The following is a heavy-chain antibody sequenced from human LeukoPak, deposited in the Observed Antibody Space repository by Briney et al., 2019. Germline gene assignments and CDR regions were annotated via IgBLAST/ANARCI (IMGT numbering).Heavy chain of an antibody. D-gene: IGHD6-13*01. V-gene: IGHV3-30*02. CDR3: AKDRGSSWYGLYFDY. Sequence: GGSLRLSCAASGFTFSSHGMHWVRQAPGKGLEWVAFIRYDGSNKYYADSVKGRFTISRDNSKNTLYLQMNSLRAEDTAVYYCAKDRGSSWYGLYFDYWGQGTLVTVSS. CDR1: GFTFSSHG. J-gene: IGHJ4*02. CDR2: IRYDGSNK.